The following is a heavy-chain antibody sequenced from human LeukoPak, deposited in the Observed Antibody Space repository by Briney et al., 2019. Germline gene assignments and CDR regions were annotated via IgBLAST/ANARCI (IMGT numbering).Heavy chain of an antibody. V-gene: IGHV1-69*13. CDR2: IIPIFGTA. D-gene: IGHD6-13*01. CDR3: AKGDYSSNGYYYYYMDV. J-gene: IGHJ6*03. CDR1: GGTFSSYA. Sequence: SVKVSCKASGGTFSSYAISWVRQAPGQGLEWMGGIIPIFGTANYAQKFQGRVTITADESTSTAYMELSSLRSEDTAVYYCAKGDYSSNGYYYYYMDVWGKGTTVTVSS.